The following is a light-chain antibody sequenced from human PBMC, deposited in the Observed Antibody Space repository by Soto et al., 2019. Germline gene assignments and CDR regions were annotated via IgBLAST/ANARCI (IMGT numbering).Light chain of an antibody. CDR2: AAS. CDR3: QQLNSYPF. CDR1: QGISSY. J-gene: IGKJ2*01. Sequence: IPLTQSPSSLSASVGDRVTITCRASQGISSYLAWYQQKPGKAPKPLIYAASTLQSGVPSRFSGSGSGTDFTRTISSLQPEDFESYYCQQLNSYPFFGQGTKLEIK. V-gene: IGKV1-9*01.